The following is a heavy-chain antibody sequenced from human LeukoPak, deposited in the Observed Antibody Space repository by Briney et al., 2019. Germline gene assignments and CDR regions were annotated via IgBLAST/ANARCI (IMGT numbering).Heavy chain of an antibody. D-gene: IGHD3-10*01. Sequence: MSSETLSLTCAVYGGSFSGYYWSWVRQPPGKGLIWMGETSHSGNTNYDPSLKSRLTISVDTSKNQFSLKLTSVTAADTAVYFCARTNPQLWYGGYYYYVDVWGKGTTVTVSS. J-gene: IGHJ6*03. CDR2: TSHSGNT. CDR3: ARTNPQLWYGGYYYYVDV. V-gene: IGHV4-34*01. CDR1: GGSFSGYY.